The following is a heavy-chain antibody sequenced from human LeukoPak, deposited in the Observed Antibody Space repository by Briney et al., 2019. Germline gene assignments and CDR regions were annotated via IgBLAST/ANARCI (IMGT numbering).Heavy chain of an antibody. CDR2: IYYSGST. CDR3: ARTPSGYLANWFDP. J-gene: IGHJ5*02. Sequence: SETLSLTCTVSGGSISSSSYYWGWIRQPPGKGLEWIGSIYYSGSTYYNPSLKSRVTISVDTSKNQLSLKLSSVTAADTAVYYCARTPSGYLANWFDPWGQGTLVTVSS. V-gene: IGHV4-39*01. D-gene: IGHD3-22*01. CDR1: GGSISSSSYY.